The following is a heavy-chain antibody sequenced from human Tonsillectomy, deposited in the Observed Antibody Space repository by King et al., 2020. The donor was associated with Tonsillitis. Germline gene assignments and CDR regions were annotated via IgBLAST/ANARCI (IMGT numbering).Heavy chain of an antibody. D-gene: IGHD3-10*01. CDR3: AREGDGSGSFDDGFDM. V-gene: IGHV3-30*02. J-gene: IGHJ3*02. CDR1: GFTFRSYG. CDR2: VRYHGNDK. Sequence: HVQLVESGGGVVQPGGSLRLSCAASGFTFRSYGMHWVRQAPGKGLEWAAYVRYHGNDKYYADSVKGRFTISRDNFKNTLYLQMNSLRAEDTAVYHCAREGDGSGSFDDGFDMWGQGTMVTVSS.